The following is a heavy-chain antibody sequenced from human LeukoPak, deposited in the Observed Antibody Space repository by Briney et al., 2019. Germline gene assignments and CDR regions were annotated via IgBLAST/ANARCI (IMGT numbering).Heavy chain of an antibody. Sequence: SVKVSCKASGGTFSSYAISWVRQAPGQGLEWMGRIIPIFGTATYAQKFQGRVTITTDESTSTAYMELSSLRSEDTAVYYCASQPTTVTTGPPGNWGQGTLVTVSS. CDR1: GGTFSSYA. CDR3: ASQPTTVTTGPPGN. CDR2: IIPIFGTA. J-gene: IGHJ4*02. D-gene: IGHD4-17*01. V-gene: IGHV1-69*05.